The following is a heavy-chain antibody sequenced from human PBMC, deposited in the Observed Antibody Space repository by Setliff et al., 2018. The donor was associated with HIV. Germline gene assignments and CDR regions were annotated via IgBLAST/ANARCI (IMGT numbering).Heavy chain of an antibody. V-gene: IGHV3-48*01. CDR2: ISSTSTTI. J-gene: IGHJ6*02. Sequence: GGSLRLSCAASGFTFSTYSMNWVRQAPGKGLEWVSYISSTSTTIYYADSVKGRFTISRDNAKNSLYLQMNSLRAEDTAVYYCAREDQLLSGHYYYNGMDVWGQGTTVTVSS. CDR1: GFTFSTYS. CDR3: AREDQLLSGHYYYNGMDV. D-gene: IGHD2-2*01.